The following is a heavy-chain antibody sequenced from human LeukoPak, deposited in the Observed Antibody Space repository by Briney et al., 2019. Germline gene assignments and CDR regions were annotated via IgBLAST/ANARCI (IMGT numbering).Heavy chain of an antibody. Sequence: PGGSLRLSCAASGFTFNRCWMQWVRQAPGKGLVWVARIDSDGSSSTYADSVKGRFTISRDNAKNTLYLQMNSLRAEDTAIFYCTTIYYSDYYLSYYYGLDGWAKGPRSPSP. D-gene: IGHD5-12*01. J-gene: IGHJ6*02. V-gene: IGHV3-74*01. CDR2: IDSDGSSS. CDR1: GFTFNRCW. CDR3: TTIYYSDYYLSYYYGLDG.